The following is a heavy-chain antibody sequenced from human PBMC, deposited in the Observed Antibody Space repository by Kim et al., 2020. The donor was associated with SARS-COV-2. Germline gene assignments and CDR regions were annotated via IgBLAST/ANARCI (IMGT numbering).Heavy chain of an antibody. D-gene: IGHD3-3*01. V-gene: IGHV4-59*10. CDR3: ARFIDFWSGSAFDI. J-gene: IGHJ3*02. Sequence: NPSLKSRVTMSVDTSKNQFSLKLSSVTAADTAVYYCARFIDFWSGSAFDIWGQGTMVTVSS.